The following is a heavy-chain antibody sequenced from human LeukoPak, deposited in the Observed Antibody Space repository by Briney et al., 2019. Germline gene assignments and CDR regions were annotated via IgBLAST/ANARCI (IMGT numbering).Heavy chain of an antibody. CDR3: ARAWAAAGLFDY. CDR1: GVSITSGNDY. D-gene: IGHD6-13*01. V-gene: IGHV4-30-2*01. CDR2: IYHSGST. Sequence: SETLSLTCNISGVSITSGNDYWSWIRQPPGKGLEWIGYIYHSGSTYYNPSLKSRVTISVDRSKNQFSLKLSSVTAADTAVYYCARAWAAAGLFDYWGQGTLVTVSS. J-gene: IGHJ4*02.